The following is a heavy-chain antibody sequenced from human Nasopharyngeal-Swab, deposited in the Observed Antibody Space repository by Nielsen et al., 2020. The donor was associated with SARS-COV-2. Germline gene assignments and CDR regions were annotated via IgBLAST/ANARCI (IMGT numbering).Heavy chain of an antibody. Sequence: SETLSLTCAVSGGSISSSNWWSWVRQHPGKGLEWIGYIYYSGSTYYNPSLKSRVTISVDTSKNQFSLKLSSVTAADTAVYYCARDQRGPIVVKAFDIWGQGTMVTVSS. CDR1: GGSISSSNW. CDR2: IYYSGST. V-gene: IGHV4-31*11. CDR3: ARDQRGPIVVKAFDI. D-gene: IGHD3-22*01. J-gene: IGHJ3*02.